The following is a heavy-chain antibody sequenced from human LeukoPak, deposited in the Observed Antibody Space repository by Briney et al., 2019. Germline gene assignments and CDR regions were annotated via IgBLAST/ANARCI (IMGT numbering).Heavy chain of an antibody. CDR1: GFTFSSYS. D-gene: IGHD3-9*01. Sequence: PGGSLRLSCAASGFTFSSYSMNWVRQAPGKGLEWVSYISSSSSTIYYADSVKGRFTISRDNAKNSLYLQMNSLRAEDTAVYYCARVPDILTMYFDYWGQGTLVTVSS. V-gene: IGHV3-48*04. J-gene: IGHJ4*02. CDR2: ISSSSSTI. CDR3: ARVPDILTMYFDY.